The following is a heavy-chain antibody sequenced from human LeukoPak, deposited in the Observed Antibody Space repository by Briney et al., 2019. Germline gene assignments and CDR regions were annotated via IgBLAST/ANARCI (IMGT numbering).Heavy chain of an antibody. CDR2: INHNGNVN. Sequence: GGSLRLSCAASGFTFSSYWMNWARQAPGKGLEWVASINHNGNVNYYVDSVKGRFTISRDNAKNSLYLQMNSLRAEDTAVYYCASSGITGTYLFYYWGQGTLVTVSS. J-gene: IGHJ4*02. V-gene: IGHV3-7*01. D-gene: IGHD1-20*01. CDR3: ASSGITGTYLFYY. CDR1: GFTFSSYW.